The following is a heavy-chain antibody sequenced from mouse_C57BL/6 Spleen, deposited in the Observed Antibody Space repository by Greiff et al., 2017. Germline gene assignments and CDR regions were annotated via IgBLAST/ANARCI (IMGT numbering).Heavy chain of an antibody. J-gene: IGHJ4*01. D-gene: IGHD2-4*01. CDR2: IDPSDSYT. CDR3: APITTSYYAMDD. V-gene: IGHV1-59*01. CDR1: GYTFTSYW. Sequence: VQLQQPGAELVRPGTSVKLSCKASGYTFTSYWMHWVKQRPGQGLEWIGVIDPSDSYTTYNQKFKGKATLTVDTSSSTAYMQLSSLTSEDSAVYDCAPITTSYYAMDDWGQGTSVTVSS.